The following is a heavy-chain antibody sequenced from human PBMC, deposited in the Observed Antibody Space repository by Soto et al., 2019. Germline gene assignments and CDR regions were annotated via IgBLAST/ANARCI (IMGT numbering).Heavy chain of an antibody. V-gene: IGHV3-23*01. Sequence: EVQLLESGGGLVQPGGSLRLSCEASGFTFSSNAMSWVRQAPGKGLEWVSAISGSGISTYYADSVKGRFTISRDNSKNTLYLQMNSLRAEDTAVYYCAKEGGYSSGWDRVDYRGQGTLVTVSS. J-gene: IGHJ4*02. CDR3: AKEGGYSSGWDRVDY. CDR2: ISGSGIST. CDR1: GFTFSSNA. D-gene: IGHD6-19*01.